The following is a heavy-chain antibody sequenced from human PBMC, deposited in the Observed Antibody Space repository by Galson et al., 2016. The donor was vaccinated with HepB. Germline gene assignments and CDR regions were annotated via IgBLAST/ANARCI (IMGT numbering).Heavy chain of an antibody. Sequence: SLRLSCAASGFRFVDFWMTWVRQAPGKGLEWVANTNPDGSAKYYVGSVAGRFTISKDYARDSLYLLMDSLKVEDTALYYCARWVYWNICHLGQGTLVTVSS. J-gene: IGHJ4*02. V-gene: IGHV3-7*01. CDR1: GFRFVDFW. D-gene: IGHD1/OR15-1a*01. CDR2: TNPDGSAK. CDR3: ARWVYWNICH.